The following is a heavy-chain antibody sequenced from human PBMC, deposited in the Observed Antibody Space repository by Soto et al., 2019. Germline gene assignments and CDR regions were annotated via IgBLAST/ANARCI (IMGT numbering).Heavy chain of an antibody. D-gene: IGHD2-2*01. J-gene: IGHJ6*02. V-gene: IGHV3-74*01. CDR1: GFTFSSSW. CDR3: ATDGSYAQHV. Sequence: GGSLRLSCAASGFTFSSSWMHWVRQVPGKGLVWVSHIYSDGSITAYADSVKGRFTIFRDNAKNTLYLQMNRLRVEDTAVYYCATDGSYAQHVWGQGTTVTVSS. CDR2: IYSDGSIT.